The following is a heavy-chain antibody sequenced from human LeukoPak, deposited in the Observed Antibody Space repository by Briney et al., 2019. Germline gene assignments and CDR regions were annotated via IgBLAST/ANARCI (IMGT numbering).Heavy chain of an antibody. CDR1: GYTFTNYW. D-gene: IGHD4-23*01. J-gene: IGHJ3*02. CDR3: ARQLDYGGFGAFGI. Sequence: GESLKISCRGSGYTFTNYWIHWVRQMPGKGLEWMGNVYPGDSDTRYSPSFQGQVTISADKSITTTYLQWNSLKASDTAIYYCARQLDYGGFGAFGIWGQGTMVTVSS. CDR2: VYPGDSDT. V-gene: IGHV5-51*01.